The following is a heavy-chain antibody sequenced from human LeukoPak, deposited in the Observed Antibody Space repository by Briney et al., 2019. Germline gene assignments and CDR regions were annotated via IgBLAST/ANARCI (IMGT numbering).Heavy chain of an antibody. CDR1: GYSISSGYY. D-gene: IGHD3-22*01. CDR2: IYHSGST. J-gene: IGHJ4*02. CDR3: ARSDRYYFSPSFDY. V-gene: IGHV4-38-2*02. Sequence: SETLSLTCTVSGYSISSGYYWGWIRQPPGKGLEWIGSIYHSGSTYYNPSLKSRVTISVDTSKNQFSLKLSSVTAADTAVYYCARSDRYYFSPSFDYWGQGTLVTVSS.